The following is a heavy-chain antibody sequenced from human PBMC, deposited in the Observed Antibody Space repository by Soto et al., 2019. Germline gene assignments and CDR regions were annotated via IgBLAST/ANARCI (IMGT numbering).Heavy chain of an antibody. CDR2: ISWNSGSI. CDR3: AKDMEEGSSGGDAFDI. D-gene: IGHD6-19*01. V-gene: IGHV3-9*01. CDR1: GFTFDDYA. Sequence: GGSLRLSCAASGFTFDDYAMHWVRQAPGKGLEWVSGISWNSGSIGYADSVKGRFTISRDNAKNSLYLQMNSLRAEDTALYYCAKDMEEGSSGGDAFDIWGQGTMVTVSS. J-gene: IGHJ3*02.